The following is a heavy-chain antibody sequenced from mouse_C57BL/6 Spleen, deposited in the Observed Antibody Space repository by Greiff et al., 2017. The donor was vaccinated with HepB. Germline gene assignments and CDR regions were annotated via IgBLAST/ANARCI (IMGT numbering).Heavy chain of an antibody. D-gene: IGHD1-1*01. CDR3: AYGSSPYWYFDV. CDR2: INPSNGGT. Sequence: QVQLKQPGTELVKPGASVKLSCKASGYTFTSYWMHWVKQRPGQGLEWIGNINPSNGGTNYNEKFKSKATLTVDKSSSTAYMQLSSLTSEDSAVYYCAYGSSPYWYFDVWGTGTTVTVSS. J-gene: IGHJ1*03. V-gene: IGHV1-53*01. CDR1: GYTFTSYW.